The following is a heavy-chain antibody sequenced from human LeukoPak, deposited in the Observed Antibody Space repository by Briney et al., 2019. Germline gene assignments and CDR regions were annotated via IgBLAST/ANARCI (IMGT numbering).Heavy chain of an antibody. CDR1: GGSISGYY. Sequence: SETLSLTCNVSGGSISGYYWTWMRQPPGKGLEWIGYIFYTGNTKYNPSLQSRVSMSVATSKNQLSLQLHSVTAADTAVYYCARNLGPTHYFYYYYMDVWGKGTTVTVSS. D-gene: IGHD1-26*01. J-gene: IGHJ6*03. V-gene: IGHV4-59*01. CDR3: ARNLGPTHYFYYYYMDV. CDR2: IFYTGNT.